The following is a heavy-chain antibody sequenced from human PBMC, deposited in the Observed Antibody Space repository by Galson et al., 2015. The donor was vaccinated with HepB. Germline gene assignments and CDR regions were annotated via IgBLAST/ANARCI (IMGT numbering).Heavy chain of an antibody. D-gene: IGHD6-19*01. J-gene: IGHJ6*02. Sequence: SLRLSCAASGFTFSSYAMSWVRQAPGKGLEWVSAISGSGGSTYYADSVKGRFTISRDNSKNTLYLQMNSLRAEDTAVYYCAKAHTSGWRPPYYYYYYYGMDVWGQGTTVTVSS. CDR2: ISGSGGST. CDR1: GFTFSSYA. V-gene: IGHV3-23*01. CDR3: AKAHTSGWRPPYYYYYYYGMDV.